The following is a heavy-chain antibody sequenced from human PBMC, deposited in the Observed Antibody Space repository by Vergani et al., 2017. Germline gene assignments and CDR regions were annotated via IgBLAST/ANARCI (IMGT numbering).Heavy chain of an antibody. D-gene: IGHD7-27*01. V-gene: IGHV3-30*02. CDR3: AKDGDGYYYYMDV. CDR1: GFTFSSYG. J-gene: IGHJ6*03. Sequence: QVQLVESGGGVVQPGGSLRLSCAASGFTFSSYGMHWVRQAPGKGLEWVAFIRYGGSNKYYADSVKGRFTISRDNSKNTLYLQMNSLRAEDTAVYYCAKDGDGYYYYMDVWGKGTTVTVSS. CDR2: IRYGGSNK.